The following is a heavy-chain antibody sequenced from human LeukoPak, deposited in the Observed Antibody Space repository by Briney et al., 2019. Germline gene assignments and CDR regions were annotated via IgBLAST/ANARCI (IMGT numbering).Heavy chain of an antibody. V-gene: IGHV4-4*08. Sequence: SETLSLTCTVSGGSISSYYWTWIRQPPGKGLEWIGRIYTSGSTNYNPSLKSRVTISVDTSKNQFSLKLSSVTAADTAVYYCAREPTLPPDAFDIWGQGTMVSVSS. CDR3: AREPTLPPDAFDI. CDR2: IYTSGST. J-gene: IGHJ3*02. CDR1: GGSISSYY. D-gene: IGHD3-10*01.